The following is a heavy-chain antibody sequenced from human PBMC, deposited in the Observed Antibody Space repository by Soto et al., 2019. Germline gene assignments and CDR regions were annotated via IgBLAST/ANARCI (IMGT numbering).Heavy chain of an antibody. D-gene: IGHD1-1*01. V-gene: IGHV4-34*01. CDR3: ARGLRDWNGAGYGMDV. CDR2: INHSGST. Sequence: SATLSLTGAVYGGSFSGYYWSWIRQPPGKGLEWIGEINHSGSTNYNPSLKSRVTISVDTSKNQFSPKLSSVTAADTAVYYCARGLRDWNGAGYGMDVWGQGTTVTAP. CDR1: GGSFSGYY. J-gene: IGHJ6*02.